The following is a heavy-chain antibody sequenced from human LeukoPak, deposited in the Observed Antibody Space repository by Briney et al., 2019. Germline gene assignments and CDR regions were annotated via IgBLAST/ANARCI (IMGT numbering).Heavy chain of an antibody. Sequence: DSVKGRFTISRDNAKNSLYLQVNSLRAEDTAVYYCARVSAAAAFDIWGQGTMVTVSS. D-gene: IGHD6-25*01. V-gene: IGHV3-7*01. J-gene: IGHJ3*02. CDR3: ARVSAAAAFDI.